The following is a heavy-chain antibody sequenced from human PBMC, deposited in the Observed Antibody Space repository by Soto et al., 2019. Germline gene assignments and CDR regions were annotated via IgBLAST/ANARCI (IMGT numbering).Heavy chain of an antibody. Sequence: QTLSLTCAISLDSVSSTSAAWSWIRQSPSRGLEWLGRTYYRSKWYSDYAVSVKSRITINPDTSKNQFSLQLNSVTPEDTAVYYCARGSYYRGWVWGQVTLVTVYS. V-gene: IGHV6-1*01. CDR1: LDSVSSTSAA. CDR2: TYYRSKWYS. CDR3: ARGSYYRGWV. D-gene: IGHD6-19*01. J-gene: IGHJ4*02.